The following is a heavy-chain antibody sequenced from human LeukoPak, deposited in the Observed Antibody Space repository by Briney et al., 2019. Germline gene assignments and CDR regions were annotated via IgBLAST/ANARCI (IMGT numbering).Heavy chain of an antibody. CDR1: GFTFSSYW. V-gene: IGHV3-74*01. D-gene: IGHD3-10*01. Sequence: PGGSLRLSCAASGFTFSSYWMHWVRQAPGKGLVWVSYVSSDGRGKTYADSVKGRFTISRDNAENTLHLQMTSLRAEDTAIYYCVRGGDGSIDNWGQGTLVTVSS. J-gene: IGHJ4*02. CDR2: VSSDGRGK. CDR3: VRGGDGSIDN.